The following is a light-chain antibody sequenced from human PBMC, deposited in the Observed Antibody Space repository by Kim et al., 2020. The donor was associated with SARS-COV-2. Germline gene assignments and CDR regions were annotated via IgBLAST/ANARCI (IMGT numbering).Light chain of an antibody. J-gene: IGKJ5*01. V-gene: IGKV1-5*03. CDR2: RAS. CDR1: ESLKKC. Sequence: SASVGDTVTLTGRDSESLKKCLAWYQQKPGKAPKLLIYRASNLDSGAPSRFSGSGSETQFTLTISSLQPDDVATYYCQQFRNYATFGQGTRLEIK. CDR3: QQFRNYAT.